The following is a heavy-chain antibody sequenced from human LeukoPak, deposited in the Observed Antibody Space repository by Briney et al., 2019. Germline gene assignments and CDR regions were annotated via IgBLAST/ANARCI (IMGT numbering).Heavy chain of an antibody. CDR1: GFTFSSYA. D-gene: IGHD4-23*01. CDR3: AREFGHGRWYFDY. J-gene: IGHJ4*02. Sequence: GRSLRLSCAASGFTFSSYAMHWVRQAPGKGLEWVAVISYDGSNKYYADSVRGRFTISRDNSENTLYLQMNNLRTGDTAVYYCAREFGHGRWYFDYWGQGTLVTVSS. V-gene: IGHV3-30-3*01. CDR2: ISYDGSNK.